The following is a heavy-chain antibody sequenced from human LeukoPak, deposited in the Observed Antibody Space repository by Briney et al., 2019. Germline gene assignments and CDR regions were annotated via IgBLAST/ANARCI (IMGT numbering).Heavy chain of an antibody. CDR3: ARGGYCSSTSCYPLPEDY. V-gene: IGHV1-18*04. Sequence: ASVKVSCKASGYTFTSYGISWVRQAPGQGLEWMGWIRAYNGNTNYAQKLQGRVTMTTDTSTSTAYMELRSLRSDDTAVYYCARGGYCSSTSCYPLPEDYWGRGTLVTVSS. CDR2: IRAYNGNT. D-gene: IGHD2-2*01. CDR1: GYTFTSYG. J-gene: IGHJ4*02.